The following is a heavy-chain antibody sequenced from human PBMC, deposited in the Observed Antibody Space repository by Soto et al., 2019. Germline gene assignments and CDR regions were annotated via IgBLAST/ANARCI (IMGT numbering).Heavy chain of an antibody. CDR1: GFTFSSYG. J-gene: IGHJ4*02. CDR2: ISYDGSNK. Sequence: GGSLRLSCAASGFTFSSYGMHWVRQAPGKGLEWVAVISYDGSNKYYADSVKGRFTISRDNSKNTLYLQMNSLRAVDTAVYYCAKDNTRHLKSSIDYPGQATLVTVSS. CDR3: AKDNTRHLKSSIDY. V-gene: IGHV3-30*18. D-gene: IGHD6-13*01.